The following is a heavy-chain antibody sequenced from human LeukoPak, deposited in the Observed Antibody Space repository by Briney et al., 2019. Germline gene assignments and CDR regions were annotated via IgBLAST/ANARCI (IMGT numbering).Heavy chain of an antibody. CDR1: GFTFSSYA. CDR3: ARGAVAGSYYFDY. V-gene: IGHV3-30*14. Sequence: GRSLRLSCAASGFTFSSYAMHWVRQAPGKGLEWVAVISYDGSNKYYADSVKGRFTISRDNSKNTLYLQMNSLRAEDTAVYYCARGAVAGSYYFDYWGQGTLVTVSS. J-gene: IGHJ4*02. CDR2: ISYDGSNK. D-gene: IGHD6-19*01.